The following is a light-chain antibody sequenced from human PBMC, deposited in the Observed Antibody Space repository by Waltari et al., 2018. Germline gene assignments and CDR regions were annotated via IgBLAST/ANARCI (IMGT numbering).Light chain of an antibody. V-gene: IGLV2-8*01. J-gene: IGLJ2*01. CDR1: SSDIGSYNF. Sequence: QSALPQPPSASGSPGQSVTISCTGTSSDIGSYNFFSWYQHHPGKAPKLIIYEVTQRPSGVPDRFSGSKSGNTASLTVSGLQAEDEADYYCASFVGTNNFRVFGGGTRVTVL. CDR2: EVT. CDR3: ASFVGTNNFRV.